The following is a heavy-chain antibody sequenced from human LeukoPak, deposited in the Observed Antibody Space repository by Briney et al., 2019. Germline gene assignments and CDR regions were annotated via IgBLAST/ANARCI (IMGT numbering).Heavy chain of an antibody. D-gene: IGHD2-2*01. CDR3: ANSAGVVLVPAAITY. CDR1: GGSVSSGGHY. V-gene: IGHV4-31*03. CDR2: IYYSGST. Sequence: SETLSLTCTVSGGSVSSGGHYWSWIRQHPGKGLEWIGYIYYSGSTYYNPSLKSRITISVDTSENQFSLKLSSVTAADTAVYYCANSAGVVLVPAAITYWGQGTLVTVSS. J-gene: IGHJ4*02.